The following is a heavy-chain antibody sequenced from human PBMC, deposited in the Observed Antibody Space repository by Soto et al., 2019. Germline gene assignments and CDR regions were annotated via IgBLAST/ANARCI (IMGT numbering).Heavy chain of an antibody. CDR2: IIPIFGTA. Sequence: SVKVSCKASGGTFSSYAISWVRQAPGQGLEWMGGIIPIFGTANYAQKFQGRVTITADESTSTAYMELSSLRSEDTAVYYCASTYYAASPNGMDVWGQGTTVTVS. D-gene: IGHD3-3*01. CDR3: ASTYYAASPNGMDV. CDR1: GGTFSSYA. V-gene: IGHV1-69*13. J-gene: IGHJ6*02.